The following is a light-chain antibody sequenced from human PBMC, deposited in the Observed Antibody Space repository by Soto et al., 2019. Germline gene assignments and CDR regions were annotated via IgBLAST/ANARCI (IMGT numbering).Light chain of an antibody. CDR1: QSVSSIY. J-gene: IGKJ1*01. CDR3: QQYDNSPWA. Sequence: DIVLTQSPGTLSLSPGERATLSCRARQSVSSIYLAWYQQKPGQAPRLLIYGASNRATGIPDRFSGSGSGTDFTLTISRLEPEDFAVYYCQQYDNSPWAFGQGTKVEIK. CDR2: GAS. V-gene: IGKV3-20*01.